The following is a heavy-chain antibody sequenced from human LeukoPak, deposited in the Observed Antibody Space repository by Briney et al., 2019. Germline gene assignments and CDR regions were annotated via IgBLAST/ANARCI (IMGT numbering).Heavy chain of an antibody. CDR3: ARRLSWYPQFDP. J-gene: IGHJ5*02. CDR1: GYSFTGYW. CDR2: VYPGDSDT. D-gene: IGHD6-13*01. V-gene: IGHV5-51*01. Sequence: GEPLKISRKGSGYSFTGYWIEWVGQMPGKRLEGMGMVYPGDSDTRYSPSFQGQVTISADKSISTAYLQWSSLKASDTAMYYCARRLSWYPQFDPWGQGTLVTVSS.